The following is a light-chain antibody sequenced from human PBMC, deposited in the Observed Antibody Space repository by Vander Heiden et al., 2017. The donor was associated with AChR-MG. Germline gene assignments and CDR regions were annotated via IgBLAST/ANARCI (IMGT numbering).Light chain of an antibody. V-gene: IGLV3-19*01. CDR2: GKN. J-gene: IGLJ2*01. CDR1: SLRSYY. Sequence: SSELTQDPPVSVALGQPVRITCQGDSLRSYYASWYQQKPGQAPVLVIYGKNNRPSGIPDRFSGSSSGNTASLTITGAQAEDEADYYCNSRDSSGNQVVFGGGTKLTVL. CDR3: NSRDSSGNQVV.